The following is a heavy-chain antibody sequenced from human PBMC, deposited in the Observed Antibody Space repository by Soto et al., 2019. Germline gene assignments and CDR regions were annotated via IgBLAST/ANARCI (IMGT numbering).Heavy chain of an antibody. CDR2: FVPMFGSA. V-gene: IGHV1-69*01. CDR1: GTTFDSFT. J-gene: IGHJ5*02. Sequence: QVQLEQSGPELKIPGSSVKVSCKPSGTTFDSFTFSWVRQAPGQGLEWMGGFVPMFGSASIAQRFKGRVRITADASTGTGYMELSDLRSEDSAIYYCAREDDTTGHYSWFDPWGPGTLVTVSS. CDR3: AREDDTTGHYSWFDP. D-gene: IGHD3-9*01.